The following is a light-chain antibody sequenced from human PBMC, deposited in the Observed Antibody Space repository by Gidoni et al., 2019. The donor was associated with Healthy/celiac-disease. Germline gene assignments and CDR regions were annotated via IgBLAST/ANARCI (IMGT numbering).Light chain of an antibody. V-gene: IGKV4-1*01. J-gene: IGKJ1*01. Sequence: IVMTQSPDSLAVSLGERATINCKSSQSVLYSSNNKNYLAWYQQKPGQPPKLLIYWASTRESGVPDRFRGSGSGKDFTLTISSLQAEDGAVYYCQQYYSTPRTFGQGTKVEIK. CDR1: QSVLYSSNNKNY. CDR3: QQYYSTPRT. CDR2: WAS.